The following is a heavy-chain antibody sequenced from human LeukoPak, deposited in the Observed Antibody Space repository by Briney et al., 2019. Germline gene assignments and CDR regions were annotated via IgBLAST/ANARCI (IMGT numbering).Heavy chain of an antibody. CDR3: AINQYYYDSSGYFY. J-gene: IGHJ4*02. Sequence: PGGSLRLSCAASGFTFSSYEMNWVRQAPGKGLEWVSYISSSGSTIYYADSVKGRFTSSRDNVKNSLYLQMNSLRAEDTAVYYCAINQYYYDSSGYFYWGQGTLVTVSS. CDR1: GFTFSSYE. D-gene: IGHD3-22*01. V-gene: IGHV3-48*03. CDR2: ISSSGSTI.